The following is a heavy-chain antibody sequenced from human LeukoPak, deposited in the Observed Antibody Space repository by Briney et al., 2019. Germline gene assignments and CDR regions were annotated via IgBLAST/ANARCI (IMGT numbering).Heavy chain of an antibody. D-gene: IGHD2-21*02. CDR3: AKVSGEDCGGDCCYFDY. CDR1: GFTFSSYA. CDR2: ISGSGGST. Sequence: GGSLRLSCAASGFTFSSYAMSWVRQAPGKGLEWVSAISGSGGSTYYADSVKGRFTISRDNSKNTLYLQMNSLRAEDTAVYYCAKVSGEDCGGDCCYFDYWGQGTLVTVSS. J-gene: IGHJ4*02. V-gene: IGHV3-23*01.